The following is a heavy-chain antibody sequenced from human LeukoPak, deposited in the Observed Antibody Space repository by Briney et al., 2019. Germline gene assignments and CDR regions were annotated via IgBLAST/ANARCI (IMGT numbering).Heavy chain of an antibody. Sequence: VASVKVSCKASGYTFTGYYMHWVRQAPGQGPEWMGWINPNSGGTNYAQKFQGRVTMTRDTSISTAYMELSRLRSDGTAVYYCAATAGDSSGYSMTTPFDYWGQGTLVTVSS. V-gene: IGHV1-2*02. CDR1: GYTFTGYY. D-gene: IGHD3-22*01. J-gene: IGHJ4*02. CDR3: AATAGDSSGYSMTTPFDY. CDR2: INPNSGGT.